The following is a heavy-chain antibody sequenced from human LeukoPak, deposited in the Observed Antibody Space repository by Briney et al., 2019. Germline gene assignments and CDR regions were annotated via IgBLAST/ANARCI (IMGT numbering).Heavy chain of an antibody. CDR3: VRGGGAKVRGVIDY. CDR1: AFTCSCNG. D-gene: IGHD3-10*01. CDR2: IWYDGSNE. J-gene: IGHJ4*02. V-gene: IGHV3-33*01. Sequence: PGGSLRLSCAGSAFTCSCNGMLRLRQVPGKGLEWVAVIWYDGSNEYYADSVKGRFTISRDNSKNTLYLQVNRLRAEDTAVYYCVRGGGAKVRGVIDYWGQGTLVTVSS.